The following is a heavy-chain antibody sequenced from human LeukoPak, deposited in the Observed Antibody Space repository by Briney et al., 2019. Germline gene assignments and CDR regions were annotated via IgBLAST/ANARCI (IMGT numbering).Heavy chain of an antibody. J-gene: IGHJ1*01. V-gene: IGHV3-23*01. CDR2: ISGSGGTT. D-gene: IGHD5-18*01. Sequence: GGSLRLSCAASGFTFNNYAMTWVRQAPGKGLEWVSAISGSGGTTLYADSVKGRFTISRDNSKSTLHLQMNSLRAEDTAVYYCAKDQGIQLWLKYFQHWGQGTLVTVSS. CDR1: GFTFNNYA. CDR3: AKDQGIQLWLKYFQH.